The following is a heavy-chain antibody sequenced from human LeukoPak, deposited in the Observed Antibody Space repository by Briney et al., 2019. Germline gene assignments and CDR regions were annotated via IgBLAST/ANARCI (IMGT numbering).Heavy chain of an antibody. J-gene: IGHJ4*02. CDR1: GGTFSSYA. CDR3: AREDGGYYYDSTDLFFDY. Sequence: GASVKVSCKASGGTFSSYAISWVRQAPGQGLEWMGGIIPIFGTANYAQKFQGRVTITADKSTSTAYMELSSLRSEDTAVYYCAREDGGYYYDSTDLFFDYWGQGTLVTVSS. CDR2: IIPIFGTA. V-gene: IGHV1-69*06. D-gene: IGHD3-22*01.